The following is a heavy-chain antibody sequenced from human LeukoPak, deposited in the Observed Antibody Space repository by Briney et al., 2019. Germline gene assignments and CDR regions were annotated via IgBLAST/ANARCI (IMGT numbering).Heavy chain of an antibody. J-gene: IGHJ3*02. CDR1: GFTFSDYY. Sequence: GGSLRLSCAASGFTFSDYYMSWVRQAPGKGLEWVSYISSSGSTIYYADSVKGRFTVSRDNAKSSLYLQMNSLRAEDTAVYYCARDGYFYVTSGVSDTFDIWGQGTMVTVSS. CDR3: ARDGYFYVTSGVSDTFDI. CDR2: ISSSGSTI. D-gene: IGHD5-18*01. V-gene: IGHV3-11*04.